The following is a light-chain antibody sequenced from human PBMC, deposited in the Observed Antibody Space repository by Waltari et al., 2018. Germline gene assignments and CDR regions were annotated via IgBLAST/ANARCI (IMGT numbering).Light chain of an antibody. J-gene: IGKJ4*01. CDR3: QQCSNLPLT. V-gene: IGKV3-11*01. CDR2: DAS. Sequence: LALTQSPATLPSSPGERATHSCRPRQSLSRYLAWHQQKPGQAPRLLIYDASNRATGIPARFSGSGSGTDFTLTISSLEPEDFAVYYCQQCSNLPLTFGGGTKVEIK. CDR1: QSLSRY.